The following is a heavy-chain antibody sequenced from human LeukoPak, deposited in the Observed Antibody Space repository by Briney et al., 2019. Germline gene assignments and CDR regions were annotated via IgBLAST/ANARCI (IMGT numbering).Heavy chain of an antibody. CDR3: ARLAWLVYFDY. CDR2: IYPGDSDT. CDR1: GSSFTSYW. Sequence: GASLKISCQGSGSSFTSYWIGWVRPMPGKGLEWMGIIYPGDSDTRYSPSFQGQVTISADKSISTAYLQWSSLKASDTAMYYCARLAWLVYFDYWGQGTLVTVSS. V-gene: IGHV5-51*01. D-gene: IGHD6-19*01. J-gene: IGHJ4*02.